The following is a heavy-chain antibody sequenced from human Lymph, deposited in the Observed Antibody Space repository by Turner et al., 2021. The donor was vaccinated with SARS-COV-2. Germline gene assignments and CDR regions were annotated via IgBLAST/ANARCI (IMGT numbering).Heavy chain of an antibody. D-gene: IGHD1-1*01. CDR1: GLTFSRYA. CDR3: AKDPNWYVLSAVDY. Sequence: EVPLLGSGGGLVQPGGSLRLSRAASGLTFSRYARVWARQAPGKGLEWVSAISGSGGSTYYADSVKGRFTISRDNSKNTLYLQMNSLRAEDTAVYYCAKDPNWYVLSAVDYWGQGTLVTVSS. J-gene: IGHJ4*02. V-gene: IGHV3-23*01. CDR2: ISGSGGST.